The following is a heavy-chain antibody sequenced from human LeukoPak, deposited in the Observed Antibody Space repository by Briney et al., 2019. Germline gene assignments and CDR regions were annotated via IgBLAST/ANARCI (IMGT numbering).Heavy chain of an antibody. J-gene: IGHJ5*02. Sequence: MTGGSLRLSCEASGFTFSAYAMTWIRQPPGKGLEWIGYVYYSGITNYNPSLKSRVTISVGTSKNHFSLKLTSVTAADTAVYYCARLLGWSGPINWFDPWGRGTLVTVSS. V-gene: IGHV4-59*08. CDR2: VYYSGIT. D-gene: IGHD3-3*01. CDR1: GFTFSAYA. CDR3: ARLLGWSGPINWFDP.